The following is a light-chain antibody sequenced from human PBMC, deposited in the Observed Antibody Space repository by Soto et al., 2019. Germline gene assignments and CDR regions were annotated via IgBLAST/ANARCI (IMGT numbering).Light chain of an antibody. J-gene: IGKJ1*01. CDR3: QQYKDYTWT. V-gene: IGKV1-5*01. CDR2: DAS. Sequence: DIQMTQSPSTLSASVGGRVSITCRASQSVDRYLAWYQQKPGKAPHLLIYDASSLESGVPSRFSGSGSGTEFTLTISSLQPDDFTTFYCQQYKDYTWTFGQGTKVEV. CDR1: QSVDRY.